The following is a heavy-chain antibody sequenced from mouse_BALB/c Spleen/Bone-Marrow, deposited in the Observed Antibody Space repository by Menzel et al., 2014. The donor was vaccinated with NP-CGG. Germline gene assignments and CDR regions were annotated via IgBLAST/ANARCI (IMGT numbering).Heavy chain of an antibody. CDR1: GFTFSNYG. CDR2: ISSGGTYT. J-gene: IGHJ2*01. D-gene: IGHD2-4*01. CDR3: ARRRDYDYFDY. V-gene: IGHV5-6*02. Sequence: EVKLVESGGDLVKPGGSLNLSCAASGFTFSNYGMSWVRQIPDKRLEWVATISSGGTYTFYPDSVKGRFTISRDNTKNTLTLQMTSLKSEDTAMYYCARRRDYDYFDYWGQGTTLTVSS.